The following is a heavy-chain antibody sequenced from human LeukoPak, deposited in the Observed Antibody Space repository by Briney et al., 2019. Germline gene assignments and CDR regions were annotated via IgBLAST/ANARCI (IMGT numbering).Heavy chain of an antibody. CDR2: IYGSGST. CDR1: GGSISSSY. J-gene: IGHJ4*02. D-gene: IGHD1-26*01. CDR3: ARLQYTGNYYPEY. Sequence: SETLSLTCTVSGGSISSSYWSWIRQPPGKGLEWIAYIYGSGSTNYNPSLKSRVAISVETSKNLFSLNLSSVTAADTAMYYCARLQYTGNYYPEYWGQGILVTASS. V-gene: IGHV4-59*08.